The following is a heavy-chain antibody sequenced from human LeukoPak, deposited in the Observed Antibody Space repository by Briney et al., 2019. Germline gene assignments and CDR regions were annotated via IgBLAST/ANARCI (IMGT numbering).Heavy chain of an antibody. J-gene: IGHJ4*02. V-gene: IGHV4-59*11. CDR2: IYYTGTTSGRT. CDR1: GDDIYNHY. Sequence: SETLSLTCSVSGDDIYNHYWSWVRQPPGKEPEWIAYIYYTGTTSGRTGYNPSRQSRVSISIDTSKTQFSFRLDSVTAADTAFYYCAEIPRIWGQGILVTVSS. D-gene: IGHD5-24*01. CDR3: AEIPRI.